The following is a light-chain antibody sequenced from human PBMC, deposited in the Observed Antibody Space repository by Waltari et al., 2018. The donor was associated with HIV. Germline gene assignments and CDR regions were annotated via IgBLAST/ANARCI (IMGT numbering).Light chain of an antibody. CDR3: CSFSPNGASWV. CDR2: DVT. CDR1: SSDIGTYDL. V-gene: IGLV2-23*02. Sequence: QSALTQPASVSGSPGPSITVSCTGTSSDIGTYDLLPWYQQEPGKAPKLIIHDVTARPSGVSSRVSGSKSGNTAFLTISGLQVEDESLYFCCSFSPNGASWVFGGGTKVTVL. J-gene: IGLJ3*02.